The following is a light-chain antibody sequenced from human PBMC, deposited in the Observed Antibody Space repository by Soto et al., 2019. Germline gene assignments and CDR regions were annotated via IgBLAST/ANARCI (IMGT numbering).Light chain of an antibody. J-gene: IGKJ2*01. Sequence: DIQMTQSPSSLSASVGDTVTITCRASQSISVHLNWYQQKPGKVPKLLVYAASNLQSGVPSSFSGSGYETDFALTISSLQPEDCATYYCQQSYLTPYTFGQGNKLQIK. CDR2: AAS. CDR1: QSISVH. CDR3: QQSYLTPYT. V-gene: IGKV1-39*01.